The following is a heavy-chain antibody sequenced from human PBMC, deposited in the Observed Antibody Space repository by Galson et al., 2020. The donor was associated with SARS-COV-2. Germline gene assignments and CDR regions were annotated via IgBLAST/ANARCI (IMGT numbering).Heavy chain of an antibody. CDR1: GFNFKNYG. J-gene: IGHJ4*02. CDR2: IWYDGSEK. V-gene: IGHV3-33*01. D-gene: IGHD3-22*01. Sequence: GGSLRLSCAASGFNFKNYGMYWVRQAPGKGLEWVSFIWYDGSEKYYADSMKGRFTISRDNAKNTLYLQMNSLRAEDTAVYYCARDQGYYYDSSGYAFDNWGQGILVTVSS. CDR3: ARDQGYYYDSSGYAFDN.